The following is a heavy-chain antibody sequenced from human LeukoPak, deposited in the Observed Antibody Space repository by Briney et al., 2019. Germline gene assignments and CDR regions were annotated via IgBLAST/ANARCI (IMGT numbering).Heavy chain of an antibody. V-gene: IGHV4-59*12. J-gene: IGHJ4*02. CDR1: GGSINNYY. CDR2: IHYSGST. Sequence: KSSETLSLTCTVSGGSINNYYWSWIRQPPGKGLEWIGYIHYSGSTNYNPSLKSRVTISVDTSKNQFSLKLSSVTAADTAVYYCARDKEAVAGTGNYFDYWGQGTLVTVSS. CDR3: ARDKEAVAGTGNYFDY. D-gene: IGHD6-19*01.